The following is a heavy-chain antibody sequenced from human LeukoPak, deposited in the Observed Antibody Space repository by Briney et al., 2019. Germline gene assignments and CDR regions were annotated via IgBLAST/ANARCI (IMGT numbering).Heavy chain of an antibody. V-gene: IGHV3-74*01. CDR3: ARDMWGTFDY. CDR1: GFSFSDFW. D-gene: IGHD7-27*01. CDR2: IRPDGTDA. Sequence: GGSLRLSCAASGFSFSDFWMHWVRQAPGKGPVWVSRIRPDGTDASYADSVKGRFTISRDNARNTLFLQISSLRDEDTAVYYCARDMWGTFDYWGQGTLVTVSS. J-gene: IGHJ4*02.